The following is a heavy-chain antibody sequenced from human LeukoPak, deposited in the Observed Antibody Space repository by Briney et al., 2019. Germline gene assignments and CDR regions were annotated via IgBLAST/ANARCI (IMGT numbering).Heavy chain of an antibody. CDR2: IYYSGST. Sequence: SGTLSLTCTVSGGSISSYYWSRVRQPPGKGLEWIGYIYYSGSTNYNPSLKSRVTISVDTSKNQFSLKLSSVTAADTAVYYCARVGGYCSSTSCYNWFDPWGQGTLVTVSS. J-gene: IGHJ5*02. V-gene: IGHV4-59*01. CDR1: GGSISSYY. CDR3: ARVGGYCSSTSCYNWFDP. D-gene: IGHD2-2*01.